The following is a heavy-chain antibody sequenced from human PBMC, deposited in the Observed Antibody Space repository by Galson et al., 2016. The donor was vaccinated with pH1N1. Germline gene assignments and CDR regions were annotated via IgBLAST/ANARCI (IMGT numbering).Heavy chain of an antibody. D-gene: IGHD2-2*01. CDR3: ARSYCSHTSCYGGSYYYYGIDD. V-gene: IGHV7-4-1*04. Sequence: SVKVSCKASGYTFTSNAMNWVRQAPGQGLEWMGWINTNTGNPTYAQGFTGRFVFSLDTSVSMAYLQISSLKAEDTAVYYCARSYCSHTSCYGGSYYYYGIDDWAQGTTVTVSS. J-gene: IGHJ6*02. CDR2: INTNTGNP. CDR1: GYTFTSNA.